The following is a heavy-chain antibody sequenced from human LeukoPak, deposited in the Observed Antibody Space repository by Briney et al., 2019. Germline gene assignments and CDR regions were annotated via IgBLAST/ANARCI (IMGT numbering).Heavy chain of an antibody. CDR1: GGSVSSSSYY. V-gene: IGHV4-39*07. CDR3: ARAVSGSYYAALYYYYYYMDV. D-gene: IGHD1-26*01. CDR2: IYYTGST. Sequence: PSETLSLTCTVSGGSVSSSSYYWGWIRQPPGKGLEWIGSIYYTGSTYYNLSLKSRVTISVDTSKNQFSLKLSSVTAADTAVYYCARAVSGSYYAALYYYYYYMDVWGKGTTVTVSS. J-gene: IGHJ6*03.